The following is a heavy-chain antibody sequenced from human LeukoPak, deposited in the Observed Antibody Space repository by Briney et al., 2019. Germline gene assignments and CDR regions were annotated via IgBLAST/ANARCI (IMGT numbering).Heavy chain of an antibody. CDR3: ARERGCSGGSCQDYYYYYMDV. Sequence: PSETLSLTCTVSGGSISSYYWSWIRQPPGKGLEWIGYIYYSGSTNYNPSLKSRVTISVDTSKNQFSLKLSSVTAADTAVYYCARERGCSGGSCQDYYYYYMDVWGKGTTATVSS. D-gene: IGHD2-15*01. CDR2: IYYSGST. CDR1: GGSISSYY. V-gene: IGHV4-59*12. J-gene: IGHJ6*03.